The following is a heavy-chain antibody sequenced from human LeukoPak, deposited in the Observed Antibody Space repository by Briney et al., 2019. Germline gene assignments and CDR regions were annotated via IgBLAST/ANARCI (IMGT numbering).Heavy chain of an antibody. CDR3: ARSGGLYCSSTSCYPDDAFDI. CDR2: INPNSGGT. D-gene: IGHD2-2*01. J-gene: IGHJ3*02. Sequence: ASVKVSCKASGYTFTSYGISWVRQAPGQGLEWMGWINPNSGGTNYAQKFQGWVTMTRDTSISTAYMELSRLRSDDTAVYYCARSGGLYCSSTSCYPDDAFDIWGQGTMVTVSS. CDR1: GYTFTSYG. V-gene: IGHV1-2*04.